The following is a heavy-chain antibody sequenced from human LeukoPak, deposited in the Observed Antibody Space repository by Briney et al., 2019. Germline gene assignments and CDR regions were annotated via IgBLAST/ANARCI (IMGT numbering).Heavy chain of an antibody. CDR2: ISGSGGSI. Sequence: GGSLRLSCAASGFTFNTYALIWVPHAPGRGLECVTVISGSGGSIYYADSEKGRLTISRDNSKNTLYLHMNSLRAEDTAVYYCAKDSRGSSAWNHWGQGTLVTVSS. CDR3: AKDSRGSSAWNH. CDR1: GFTFNTYA. J-gene: IGHJ5*02. V-gene: IGHV3-23*01. D-gene: IGHD2-2*01.